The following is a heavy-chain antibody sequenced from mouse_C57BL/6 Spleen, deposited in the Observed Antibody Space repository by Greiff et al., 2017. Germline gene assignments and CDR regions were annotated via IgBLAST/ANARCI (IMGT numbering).Heavy chain of an antibody. CDR1: GYAFSSYW. D-gene: IGHD2-1*01. CDR2: IYPGDGDT. Sequence: VQLQESGAELVKPGASVKISCKASGYAFSSYWMNWVKQRPGKGLEWIGQIYPGDGDTNYNGKFKGKATLTADKSSSTAYMQLSSLTSEDSAVYFCARYGIPYGNGAYWGQGTLVTVSA. J-gene: IGHJ3*01. V-gene: IGHV1-80*01. CDR3: ARYGIPYGNGAY.